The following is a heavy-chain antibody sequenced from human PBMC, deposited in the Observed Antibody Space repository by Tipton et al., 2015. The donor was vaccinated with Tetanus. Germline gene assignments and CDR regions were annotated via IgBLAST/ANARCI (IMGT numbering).Heavy chain of an antibody. CDR3: ARDERYGDYAY. CDR2: TYYSGST. V-gene: IGHV4-61*01. Sequence: LRLSCTVSGASIGGICYYWGLIRPPPGEGLEWIGYTYYSGSTGYNPSLKSRVTISINSSKNQFSLKLTSVTAADTAVYYCARDERYGDYAYWGQGALVTVSS. CDR1: GASIGGICYY. J-gene: IGHJ4*02. D-gene: IGHD4-17*01.